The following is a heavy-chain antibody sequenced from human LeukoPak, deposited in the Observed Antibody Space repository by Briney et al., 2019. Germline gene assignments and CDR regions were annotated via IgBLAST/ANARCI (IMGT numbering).Heavy chain of an antibody. CDR2: ISTDGYTT. CDR1: GLAFRAYK. CDR3: VVGGSPGY. V-gene: IGHV3-74*01. D-gene: IGHD2-15*01. Sequence: GGSMRLSCAASGLAFRAYKMHWVRQARRGGLVWVSRISTDGYTTDYADFVQGRFTASRDNTKNTWSLEMNSLRAEDTAVYYCVVGGSPGYWGQGTLVTVSS. J-gene: IGHJ4*02.